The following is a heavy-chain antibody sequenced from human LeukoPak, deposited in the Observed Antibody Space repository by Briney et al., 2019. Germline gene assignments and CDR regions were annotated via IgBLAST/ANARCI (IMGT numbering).Heavy chain of an antibody. CDR1: GGSISSSSYY. Sequence: PSETLSLTCTVSGGSISSSSYYWGWIRRPPGKGLEWIGSIYYSGSTYYNPSLKSRVTISVDASKNQFSLKLSSVTAADTAVYYCARHYTLNWFDPWGQGTLVTVSS. CDR3: ARHYTLNWFDP. D-gene: IGHD3-16*01. CDR2: IYYSGST. J-gene: IGHJ5*02. V-gene: IGHV4-39*01.